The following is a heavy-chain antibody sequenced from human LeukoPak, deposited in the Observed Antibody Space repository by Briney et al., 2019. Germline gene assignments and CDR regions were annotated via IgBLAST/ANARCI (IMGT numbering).Heavy chain of an antibody. V-gene: IGHV4-34*01. CDR1: GGSFSGYY. D-gene: IGHD6-19*01. Sequence: SETLSLTCAVYGGSFSGYYWSWIRQPPGKGLEWIGEINHSGSTNYNPSLKSRVTISVDTSKNQFSLKLSSVTAADTAVYYCASAGLTYSSDVDYWGQGTLVTVSS. CDR2: INHSGST. J-gene: IGHJ4*02. CDR3: ASAGLTYSSDVDY.